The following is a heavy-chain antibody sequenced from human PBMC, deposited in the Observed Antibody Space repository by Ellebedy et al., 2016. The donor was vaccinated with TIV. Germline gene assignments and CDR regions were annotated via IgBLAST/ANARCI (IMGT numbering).Heavy chain of an antibody. J-gene: IGHJ4*02. CDR2: IYPGDSDT. CDR3: ARLGSSGFYCRI. D-gene: IGHD3-22*01. Sequence: GESLKISXKGSGHSFTNFWIGWVRQMPGKGLEWMGIIYPGDSDTRYSPSFPGQVTVSADTSTSTAYLQWSSLKASDTAMYYCARLGSSGFYCRIWGQGTLVTVSS. CDR1: GHSFTNFW. V-gene: IGHV5-51*01.